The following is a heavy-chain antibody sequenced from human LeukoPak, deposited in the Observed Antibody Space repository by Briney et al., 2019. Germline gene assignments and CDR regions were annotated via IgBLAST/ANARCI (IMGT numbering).Heavy chain of an antibody. CDR1: GGSVSSNNYD. Sequence: SDTLSLTCTVPGGSVSSNNYDWSWIRQPPGKGLGWIGYIYYSGNTNYNPSLKSRVTISVDTSKNQFSLKLSSVTAADTAVYYCAREFANLAAFDFWGPGTMVTVSA. V-gene: IGHV4-61*01. J-gene: IGHJ3*01. CDR3: AREFANLAAFDF. CDR2: IYYSGNT.